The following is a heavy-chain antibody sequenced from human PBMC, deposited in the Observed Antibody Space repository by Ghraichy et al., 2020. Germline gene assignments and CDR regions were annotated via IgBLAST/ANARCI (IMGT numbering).Heavy chain of an antibody. V-gene: IGHV1-8*01. Sequence: ASVKVSCKASGYTFTSYDINWVRQATGQGLEWMGWMNPNSGNTGYAQKFQGRVTMTRNTSISTAYMELSSLRSEDTAVYYCARGDSLTSYDFWSGPLGRYYYYYYMDVWGKGTTVTVSS. D-gene: IGHD3-3*01. CDR2: MNPNSGNT. CDR1: GYTFTSYD. J-gene: IGHJ6*03. CDR3: ARGDSLTSYDFWSGPLGRYYYYYYMDV.